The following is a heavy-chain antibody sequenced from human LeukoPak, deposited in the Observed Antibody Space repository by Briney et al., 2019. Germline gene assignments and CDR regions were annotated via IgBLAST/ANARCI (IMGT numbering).Heavy chain of an antibody. CDR3: ARPLFLRIAVAGDDAFDI. CDR2: IIPIFGTA. V-gene: IGHV1-69*05. CDR1: GGTFSSYA. Sequence: PGGSLRLSCAASGGTFSSYAISWVRQAPGQGLEWMGGIIPIFGTANYAQKFQGRVTITTDESTSTAYMELSSLRSEDTAVYYCARPLFLRIAVAGDDAFDIWGQGTMVTVSS. D-gene: IGHD6-19*01. J-gene: IGHJ3*02.